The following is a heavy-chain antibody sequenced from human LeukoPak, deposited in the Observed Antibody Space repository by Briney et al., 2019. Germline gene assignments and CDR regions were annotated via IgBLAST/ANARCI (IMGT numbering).Heavy chain of an antibody. Sequence: SETLSLTCTVSGDSISRFSWSWIRQPPGKGLEWIGCIYNTGTALYNPPLKSRVAMSLDTSKNQFSLGLSSVTAADTAVYYCARGPTRYYFDCWGQGTLVTVSS. CDR1: GDSISRFS. CDR3: ARGPTRYYFDC. J-gene: IGHJ4*02. V-gene: IGHV4-59*01. D-gene: IGHD4-17*01. CDR2: IYNTGTA.